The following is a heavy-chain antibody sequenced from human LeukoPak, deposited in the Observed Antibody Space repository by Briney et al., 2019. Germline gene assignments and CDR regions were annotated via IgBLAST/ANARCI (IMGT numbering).Heavy chain of an antibody. CDR3: ARDQGGAAAAPGYFQH. J-gene: IGHJ1*01. V-gene: IGHV1-46*01. D-gene: IGHD6-13*01. CDR1: GYTFTSYY. CDR2: INPSGGST. Sequence: ASVKVSCKASGYTFTSYYMHWVRQAPGQGLEWMGIINPSGGSTSYAQKFQGRVTMTRDTSTSTVYMELSSLRSEDTAVYYCARDQGGAAAAPGYFQHWGQGTLVTVSP.